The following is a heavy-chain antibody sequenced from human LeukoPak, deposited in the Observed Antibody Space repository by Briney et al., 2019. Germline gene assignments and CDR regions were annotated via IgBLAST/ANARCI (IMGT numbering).Heavy chain of an antibody. CDR3: AITILTGYYNGYYYYGMDV. D-gene: IGHD3-9*01. Sequence: SETLSLTCTVSGGSISSYYWSWIRQPAGKGLEWIGRSYTSGSTNYNPSLKSRVTMSVDTSKNQFSLKLSSVTAADTAVYYCAITILTGYYNGYYYYGMDVWGQGATVTVSS. CDR1: GGSISSYY. CDR2: SYTSGST. J-gene: IGHJ6*02. V-gene: IGHV4-4*07.